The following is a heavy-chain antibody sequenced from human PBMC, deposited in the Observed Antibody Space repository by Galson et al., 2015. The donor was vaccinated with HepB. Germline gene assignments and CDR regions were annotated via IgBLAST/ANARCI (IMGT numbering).Heavy chain of an antibody. J-gene: IGHJ4*02. CDR1: GFTFSSHG. Sequence: SLRLSCAASGFTFSSHGIHWVRQAPGKGLEWVAVISYDGSKKYYADSVKGRFTISRDNSKNTVYLEMNSVRAEDTAVYSCAKVFRLFDVAGYFDYWGQGTPVTVSS. D-gene: IGHD6-19*01. CDR2: ISYDGSKK. V-gene: IGHV3-30*18. CDR3: AKVFRLFDVAGYFDY.